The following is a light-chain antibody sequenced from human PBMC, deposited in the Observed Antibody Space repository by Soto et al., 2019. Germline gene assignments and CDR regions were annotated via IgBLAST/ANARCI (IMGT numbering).Light chain of an antibody. CDR3: SSYTSSSTYV. J-gene: IGLJ1*01. CDR1: SSDVGGYNY. Sequence: QSVLTQSASVSGSPGLSITISFTGTSSDVGGYNYVSWYQQHPGKAPKLMIYEVSNRPPGCSNRFADSKSGNTASLSIWGLQAEGEADYYCSSYTSSSTYVFGTGTKVTVL. CDR2: EVS. V-gene: IGLV2-14*01.